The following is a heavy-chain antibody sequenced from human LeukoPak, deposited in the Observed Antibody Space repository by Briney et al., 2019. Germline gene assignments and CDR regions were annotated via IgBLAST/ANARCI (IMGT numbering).Heavy chain of an antibody. Sequence: GGSLRLSCAASGLTFSSYAMHWVRQAPGKGLEWVAVISYDGSNKYYADSVKGRFTISRDNSKNKLYLQMNSLRAEDTAVYFCARPHYYYGSGGGAFDLWGQGTMVTVSS. V-gene: IGHV3-30-3*01. J-gene: IGHJ3*01. D-gene: IGHD3-10*01. CDR2: ISYDGSNK. CDR3: ARPHYYYGSGGGAFDL. CDR1: GLTFSSYA.